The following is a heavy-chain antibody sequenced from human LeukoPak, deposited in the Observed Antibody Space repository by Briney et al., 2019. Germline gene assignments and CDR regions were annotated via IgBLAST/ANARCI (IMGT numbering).Heavy chain of an antibody. J-gene: IGHJ4*02. CDR3: AKSYGDYLGYFDS. CDR1: GFTLSSCA. V-gene: IGHV3-23*01. Sequence: PGGSLRLSCAASGFTLSSCAMSWVRQAPRKGLEWVSGISDGGGNTNYADAVKGRFTISRDKSKNTLFLQMNSLRAEDTAVYYCAKSYGDYLGYFDSWGQGTLVTVSS. D-gene: IGHD4-17*01. CDR2: ISDGGGNT.